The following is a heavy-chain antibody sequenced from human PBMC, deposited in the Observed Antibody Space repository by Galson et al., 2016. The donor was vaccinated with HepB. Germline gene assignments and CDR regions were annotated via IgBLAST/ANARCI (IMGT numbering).Heavy chain of an antibody. CDR3: ARASGSYLRSFDY. D-gene: IGHD1-26*01. J-gene: IGHJ4*02. V-gene: IGHV3-23*01. Sequence: SLRLSCAASGFTFSSYAMNWVRQAPGKGLEWVSALSGGVGSTFYADSVKGRFTISRDNSKNSLYLQMNSLRDEDTAVYYCARASGSYLRSFDYWGQGTLVTVSS. CDR1: GFTFSSYA. CDR2: LSGGVGST.